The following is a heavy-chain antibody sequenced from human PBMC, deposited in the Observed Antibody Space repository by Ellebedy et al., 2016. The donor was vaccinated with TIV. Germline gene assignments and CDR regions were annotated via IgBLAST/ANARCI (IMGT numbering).Heavy chain of an antibody. CDR2: IVGSGGSR. J-gene: IGHJ4*02. CDR1: GFSFSSYA. CDR3: AKDRTPGDGYWVFDF. V-gene: IGHV3-23*01. Sequence: GESLKISSAASGFSFSSYAMSWVRQAPGKGLEWVAGIVGSGGSRYADSVKGRFTISRDNSKSTLDLQMSSLRADDTAVYYCAKDRTPGDGYWVFDFWGQGTLVTVST. D-gene: IGHD5-18*01.